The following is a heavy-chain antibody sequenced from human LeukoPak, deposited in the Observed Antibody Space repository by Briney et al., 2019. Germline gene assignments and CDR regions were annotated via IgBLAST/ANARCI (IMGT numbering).Heavy chain of an antibody. J-gene: IGHJ4*02. V-gene: IGHV4-30-2*01. CDR3: ARAHGDGEELLWFGEPSYYFDY. D-gene: IGHD3-10*01. CDR1: GGSISSGGYS. CDR2: IYHSGST. Sequence: SETLSLTCAVSGGSISSGGYSWSWIRQPPGKGLEWIGYIYHSGSTYYNPSLKSRVTISVDRSKNQFSLKLSSVTAADTAVYYCARAHGDGEELLWFGEPSYYFDYWGQGTLVTVSS.